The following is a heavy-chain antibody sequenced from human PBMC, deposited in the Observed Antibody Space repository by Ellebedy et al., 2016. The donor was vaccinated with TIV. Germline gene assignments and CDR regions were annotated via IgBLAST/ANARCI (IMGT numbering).Heavy chain of an antibody. CDR3: AKDLSWWSASDY. D-gene: IGHD3-16*01. CDR2: IGGDDRT. V-gene: IGHV3-23*01. Sequence: PGGSLRLSCAASGFNIGSNAMSWVRQTPGKGLEWVAGIGGDDRTHYAHFVEGRFTISRDRFQRTLQLEMSSLRVEDTAIYYCAKDLSWWSASDYWGQGALVTVSS. J-gene: IGHJ4*02. CDR1: GFNIGSNA.